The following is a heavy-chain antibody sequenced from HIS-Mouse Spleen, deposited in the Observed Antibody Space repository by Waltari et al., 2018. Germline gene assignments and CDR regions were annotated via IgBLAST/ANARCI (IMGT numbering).Heavy chain of an antibody. V-gene: IGHV4-39*07. D-gene: IGHD6-13*01. CDR3: AREIPYSSSWYDWYFDL. Sequence: QLQLQESGPGLVKPSETLSLTCPVSGGSISRSISYWGWIRQPHGKGLEWIGSIYYSGSTYYNPSLKSRVTISVDTSKNQFSLKLSSVTAADTAVYYCAREIPYSSSWYDWYFDLWGRGTLVTVSS. CDR2: IYYSGST. J-gene: IGHJ2*01. CDR1: GGSISRSISY.